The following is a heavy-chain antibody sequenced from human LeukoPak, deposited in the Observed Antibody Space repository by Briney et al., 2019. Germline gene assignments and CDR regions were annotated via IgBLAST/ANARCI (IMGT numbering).Heavy chain of an antibody. CDR1: GGSICSGDYY. J-gene: IGHJ3*02. CDR2: IYYGGRT. V-gene: IGHV4-30-4*01. CDR3: ARGRSLSITLIRGVVDI. Sequence: TSETLSLTCTVSGGSICSGDYYWSWIRQPPGKGLEWIGDIYYGGRTYYNPSLKSRVIISIDGSNNQFSLRLTSVTAADTAVYYCARGRSLSITLIRGVVDIWGQGTVVTVSS. D-gene: IGHD3-10*01.